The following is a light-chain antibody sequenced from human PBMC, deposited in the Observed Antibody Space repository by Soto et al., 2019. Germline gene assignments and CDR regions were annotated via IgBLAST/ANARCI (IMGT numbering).Light chain of an antibody. CDR1: NSNIGSNT. Sequence: QSVLGQPPSASGTPGQRVTISCSGSNSNIGSNTVNWYQQLPGTAPKLLIHSNNQRPSGVPDRFSGSKSGTSASLAISGLQSEDKAEYYCAAWDDSLNGLYVFGNGTKVTVL. V-gene: IGLV1-44*01. J-gene: IGLJ1*01. CDR3: AAWDDSLNGLYV. CDR2: SNN.